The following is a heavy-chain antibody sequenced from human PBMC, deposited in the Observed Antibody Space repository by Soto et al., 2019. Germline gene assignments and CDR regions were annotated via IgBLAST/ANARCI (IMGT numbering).Heavy chain of an antibody. V-gene: IGHV3-48*04. J-gene: IGHJ3*02. Sequence: GGSLRLSCAASGFTFSSYSMNWVRQAPGKGLEWVSYIAGSNTIFYADSVRGRFTISRDNAKNALSLQMSSLRADDTAIYYCVRDHLWAFDTRGQGTMVTVSS. CDR2: IAGSNTI. CDR3: VRDHLWAFDT. D-gene: IGHD3-16*01. CDR1: GFTFSSYS.